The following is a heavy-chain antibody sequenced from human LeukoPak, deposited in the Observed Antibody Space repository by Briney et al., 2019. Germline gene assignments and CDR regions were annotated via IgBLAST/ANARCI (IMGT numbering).Heavy chain of an antibody. D-gene: IGHD3-9*01. CDR3: AKVLRYFDWYLDAFDI. Sequence: PGGSLRLSCAASGFTFSSYEMNWLRQAPGKGLEWVSTISGSGGSTYYADSVKGRFTISRDNSKNTLYLQMNSLRAEDTAVYYCAKVLRYFDWYLDAFDIWGQGTMVTVSS. CDR1: GFTFSSYE. CDR2: ISGSGGST. J-gene: IGHJ3*02. V-gene: IGHV3-23*01.